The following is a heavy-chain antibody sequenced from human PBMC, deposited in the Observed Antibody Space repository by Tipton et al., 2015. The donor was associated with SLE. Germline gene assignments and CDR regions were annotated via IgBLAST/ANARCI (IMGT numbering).Heavy chain of an antibody. CDR2: INTEGSRT. CDR1: GFTFSSYA. J-gene: IGHJ4*02. Sequence: GSLRLSCAASGFTFSSYAMHWVRQVPGKGLAWVSHINTEGSRTTYADSVKGRFTISRDNAKNSLYLQMNSLRAEDTAVYYCARDLIYYYDSSGPDYWGQGTLVTVSS. CDR3: ARDLIYYYDSSGPDY. V-gene: IGHV3-74*01. D-gene: IGHD3-22*01.